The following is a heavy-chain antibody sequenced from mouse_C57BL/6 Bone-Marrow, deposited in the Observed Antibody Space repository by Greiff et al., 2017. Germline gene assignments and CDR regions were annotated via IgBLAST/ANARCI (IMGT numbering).Heavy chain of an antibody. J-gene: IGHJ1*03. D-gene: IGHD1-1*01. CDR3: ASDRVVAPSYWYFDF. Sequence: EVQVVESGGGLVKPGGSLKLSCAASGFTFSSYAMYWVRQTPEKRLEWVATISDGGSYTYYPDNVKGRFTISRDNAKNNLYLQMSHLKSEDTAMYYCASDRVVAPSYWYFDFWGTGTTVTVSS. V-gene: IGHV5-4*01. CDR2: ISDGGSYT. CDR1: GFTFSSYA.